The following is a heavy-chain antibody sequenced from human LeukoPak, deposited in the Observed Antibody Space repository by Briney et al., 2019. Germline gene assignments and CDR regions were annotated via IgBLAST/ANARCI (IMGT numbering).Heavy chain of an antibody. J-gene: IGHJ4*02. CDR1: GFTLSDYY. CDR3: ARGARWAYYFDY. Sequence: GGSLRPSCTASGFTLSDYYMSWIRQTPGKGLEWLSYISTRDNTIQYADSVKGRFTISRDNANNSVFLQMNNLRAEDSAIYYCARGARWAYYFDYWGQGSLVTVSS. CDR2: ISTRDNTI. V-gene: IGHV3-11*01. D-gene: IGHD4-23*01.